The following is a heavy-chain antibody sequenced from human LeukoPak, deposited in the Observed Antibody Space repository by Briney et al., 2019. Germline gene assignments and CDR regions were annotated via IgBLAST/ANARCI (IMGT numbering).Heavy chain of an antibody. D-gene: IGHD6-13*01. CDR2: IKYDGSEK. Sequence: GGSLRLSCAASGITFSDYYMTWIRQAPGKGLEWVASIKYDGSEKYYVDSVKGRFTISRDDAQNAVYLQINSLRVEDTAVYYCARDRDSSGSWEVNFDYWGQGTLVTASS. J-gene: IGHJ4*02. CDR3: ARDRDSSGSWEVNFDY. V-gene: IGHV3-7*01. CDR1: GITFSDYY.